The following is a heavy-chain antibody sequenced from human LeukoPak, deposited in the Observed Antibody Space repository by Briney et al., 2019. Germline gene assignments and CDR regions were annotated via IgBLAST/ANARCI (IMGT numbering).Heavy chain of an antibody. V-gene: IGHV4-31*03. Sequence: SETLSLTCTVSGGSISSGGYYWSRIRQHPGKGLEWIGYIYYSGSTYYNPSLKSRVTISVDTSKNQFSLKLSSVTAADTAVYYCARGPSSGNFDYWGQGTLVTVSS. CDR3: ARGPSSGNFDY. CDR2: IYYSGST. D-gene: IGHD3-22*01. J-gene: IGHJ4*02. CDR1: GGSISSGGYY.